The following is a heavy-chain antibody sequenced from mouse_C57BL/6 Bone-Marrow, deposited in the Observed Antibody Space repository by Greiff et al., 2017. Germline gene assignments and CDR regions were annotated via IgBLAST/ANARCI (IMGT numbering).Heavy chain of an antibody. CDR2: ISSGGSYT. Sequence: EVKLMESGGDLVKPGGSLKLSCAASGFTFSSYGMSWVRQTPDKRLEWVATISSGGSYTYYPDSVKGRFTISRDNAKNTLYLQMSSLKSEDTAMYYCARHRGGYFDYWGQGTTLTVSS. D-gene: IGHD3-3*01. CDR3: ARHRGGYFDY. V-gene: IGHV5-6*01. J-gene: IGHJ2*01. CDR1: GFTFSSYG.